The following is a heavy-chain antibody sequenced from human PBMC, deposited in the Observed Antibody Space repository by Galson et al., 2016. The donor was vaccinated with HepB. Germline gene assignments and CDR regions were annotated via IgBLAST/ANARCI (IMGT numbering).Heavy chain of an antibody. CDR2: IYWDGDR. V-gene: IGHV2-5*02. J-gene: IGHJ3*01. D-gene: IGHD6-13*01. CDR3: AHRPGYSSSWYGHAFDV. Sequence: PALVKPTQTLTLTCSFSGFSLRSRGVGVGWVRHPPGKALEWLALIYWDGDRRYSPSLKRRLSITTDTSKNEVVLKMTDLDPMDTGTYYRAHRPGYSSSWYGHAFDVWGQGTVVSVSS. CDR1: GFSLRSRGVG.